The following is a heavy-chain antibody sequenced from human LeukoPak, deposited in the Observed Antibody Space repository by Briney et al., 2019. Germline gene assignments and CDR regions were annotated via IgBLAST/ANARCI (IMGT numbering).Heavy chain of an antibody. CDR3: ARDVPPSAGSYYTFDY. CDR2: INPSGGST. J-gene: IGHJ4*02. Sequence: ASVKVSCKASGYTFTGYYMHWVRQAPGQGLEWMGIINPSGGSTSYAQKFQGRVTMTRDTSTSTVYMELSSLRSEDTAVYYCARDVPPSAGSYYTFDYWGQGTLVTVSS. V-gene: IGHV1-46*01. CDR1: GYTFTGYY. D-gene: IGHD1-26*01.